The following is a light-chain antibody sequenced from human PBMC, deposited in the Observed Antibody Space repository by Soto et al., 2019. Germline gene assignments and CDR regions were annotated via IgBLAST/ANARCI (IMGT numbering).Light chain of an antibody. CDR1: QSISSY. J-gene: IGKJ5*01. Sequence: DIQMTQSPSSLTASVGDRVTLSCRESQSISSYLNWYQQKSGKAPELLLHAASSVQSGVPSRFSGGGSGTDFTLTINSLQPEYFATYYCQQADSFPITFGQGTRLEIK. V-gene: IGKV1-39*01. CDR2: AAS. CDR3: QQADSFPIT.